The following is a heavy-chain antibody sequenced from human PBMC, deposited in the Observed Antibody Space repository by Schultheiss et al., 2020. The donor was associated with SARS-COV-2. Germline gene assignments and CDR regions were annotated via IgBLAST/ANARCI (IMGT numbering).Heavy chain of an antibody. J-gene: IGHJ4*02. Sequence: GESLKISCAASGFTLSTYVMNWVRQVPGKGLEWVSGISGSNVNTYYADSVKGRFTFSSDNSKNTVYLQMNSLRAEDTAIYYCAIYLGSNADYWGPGTLVTVSS. CDR1: GFTLSTYV. CDR2: ISGSNVNT. V-gene: IGHV3-23*01. CDR3: AIYLGSNADY. D-gene: IGHD4/OR15-4a*01.